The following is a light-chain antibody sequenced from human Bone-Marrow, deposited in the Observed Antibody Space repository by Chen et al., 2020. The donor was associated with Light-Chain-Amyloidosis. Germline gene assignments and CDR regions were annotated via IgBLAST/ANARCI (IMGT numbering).Light chain of an antibody. CDR1: QSVSSN. Sequence: EILMTQSPATLSVSPGERATLSCRARQSVSSNLAWYQHKPGQAPRLLVYGASARGTGIPARFSGRESGTEFTLTITSLQSEDFAVYYCQQYKNWPSITFGQGTRLEIK. CDR3: QQYKNWPSIT. J-gene: IGKJ5*01. CDR2: GAS. V-gene: IGKV3-15*01.